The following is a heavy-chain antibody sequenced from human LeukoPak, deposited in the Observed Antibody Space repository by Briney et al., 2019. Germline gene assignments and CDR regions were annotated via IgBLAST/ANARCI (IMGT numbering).Heavy chain of an antibody. V-gene: IGHV3-21*01. Sequence: PGGSLRLSCAASGFTFSSYSMNWVRQAPGKGLEWVSSISSSSSYIYYADSVKGRFTISRDNAKNSLYLQMNSLRAEDTAVYYCARVISSGYYGPSFDYWGQGTPVTVSS. CDR3: ARVISSGYYGPSFDY. CDR2: ISSSSSYI. J-gene: IGHJ4*02. CDR1: GFTFSSYS. D-gene: IGHD3-22*01.